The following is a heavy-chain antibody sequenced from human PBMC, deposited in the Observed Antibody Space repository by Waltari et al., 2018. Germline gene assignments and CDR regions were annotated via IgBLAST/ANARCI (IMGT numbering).Heavy chain of an antibody. CDR3: ARARDCGGDCYSFDY. CDR2: IYSGGST. J-gene: IGHJ4*02. V-gene: IGHV3-53*01. CDR1: EFTVSSNY. Sequence: EVQLVASGGGLIQPGGSLRLSCAASEFTVSSNYMSWLRQAPGKGLEWVSVIYSGGSTYYADSVKGRFTISRDNSKNTLYLQMNSLRAEDTAVYYCARARDCGGDCYSFDYWGQGTLVTVSS. D-gene: IGHD2-21*01.